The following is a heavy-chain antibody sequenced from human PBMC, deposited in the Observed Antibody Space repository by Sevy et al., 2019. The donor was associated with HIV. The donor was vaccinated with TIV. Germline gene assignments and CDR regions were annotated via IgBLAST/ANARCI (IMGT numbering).Heavy chain of an antibody. J-gene: IGHJ4*02. V-gene: IGHV3-30*02. CDR1: GFTFSSYG. Sequence: GGSLRLSCAASGFTFSSYGMHWVRQAPGKGLEWVAFIRYDGSNKYYADSVKGRFTISRDNSKNTLYLQMNSLRAEDTAAYYCAKDSPIFGNYYDSSGFHFDYWGQGTLVTVSS. CDR2: IRYDGSNK. CDR3: AKDSPIFGNYYDSSGFHFDY. D-gene: IGHD3-22*01.